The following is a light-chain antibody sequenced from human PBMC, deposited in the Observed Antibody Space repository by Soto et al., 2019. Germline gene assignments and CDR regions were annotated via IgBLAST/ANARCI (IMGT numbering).Light chain of an antibody. CDR1: SSNIGSNT. V-gene: IGLV1-44*01. Sequence: QSVLTQPPSASGTPGQRVTSSCSGSSSNIGSNTVKWYQQLPGTAPKLLIYSNNQRPSGVPDRFTGSKSGTSASLAISGLHSEDEADYYCAAWDDSLNGWVFGGGTKLTVL. CDR2: SNN. J-gene: IGLJ3*02. CDR3: AAWDDSLNGWV.